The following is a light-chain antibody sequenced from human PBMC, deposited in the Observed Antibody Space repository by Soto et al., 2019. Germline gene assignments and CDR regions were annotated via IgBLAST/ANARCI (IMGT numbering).Light chain of an antibody. V-gene: IGKV3-11*01. CDR3: QQRSSWPAYT. J-gene: IGKJ2*01. Sequence: EIVLTQSPATLSLSPGERATLSCRASQRVSSYLAWYQQKPRQAPRLLIYDASNRATGIPARFSGSGSGTDFTLTISSPEPEDFAVYYCQQRSSWPAYTFGQGTKLEIK. CDR1: QRVSSY. CDR2: DAS.